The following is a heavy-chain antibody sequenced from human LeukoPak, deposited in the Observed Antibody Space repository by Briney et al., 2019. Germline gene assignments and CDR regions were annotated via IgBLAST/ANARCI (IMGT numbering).Heavy chain of an antibody. CDR2: IYHRGST. Sequence: SETLSLTCTVSGGSISSYYWSWIRQPPGEGLEWIGYIYHRGSTNYNPSLKSRVTISVDTSKNQFSLKLSSVPAADTAVYYCARVGSGYTFDYWGQGTLVTVSS. CDR1: GGSISSYY. V-gene: IGHV4-59*01. D-gene: IGHD3-22*01. CDR3: ARVGSGYTFDY. J-gene: IGHJ4*02.